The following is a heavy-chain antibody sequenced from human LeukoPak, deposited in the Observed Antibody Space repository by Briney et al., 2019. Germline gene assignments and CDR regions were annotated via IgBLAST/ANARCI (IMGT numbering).Heavy chain of an antibody. CDR3: ARDLRTITVAGIGVFDI. D-gene: IGHD6-19*01. J-gene: IGHJ3*02. CDR1: GYTFTIYY. CDR2: INPSGGNT. V-gene: IGHV1-46*01. Sequence: EASVKVSCKASGYTFTIYYMHWVRQAPGQGLEWMGIINPSGGNTNYAQEFQGRVTMTRDMSTSTVYMEPSSLRSEDTAVYYCARDLRTITVAGIGVFDIWGQGTMVTVSS.